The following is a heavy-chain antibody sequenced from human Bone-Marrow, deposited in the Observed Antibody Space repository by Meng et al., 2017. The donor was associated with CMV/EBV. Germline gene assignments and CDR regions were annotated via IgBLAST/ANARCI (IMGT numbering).Heavy chain of an antibody. CDR2: IGTAGDT. CDR3: ARARYCSGGSCDYAFDI. J-gene: IGHJ3*02. V-gene: IGHV3-13*01. D-gene: IGHD2-15*01. CDR1: GFTFSSYD. Sequence: GESLKISCAASGFTFSSYDMHWVRQATGKGLEWVSAIGTAGDTYYPGSVKGRFTISRENAKNSLYLQMNSLRAGDTAVYYCARARYCSGGSCDYAFDIWGQGTMVTV.